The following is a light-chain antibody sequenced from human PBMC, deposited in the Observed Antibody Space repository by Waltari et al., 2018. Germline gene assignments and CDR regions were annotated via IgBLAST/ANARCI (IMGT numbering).Light chain of an antibody. CDR1: QSVLYNSNDKNY. J-gene: IGKJ1*01. CDR3: QQYYRSRT. Sequence: DIVMTQSPDSLAVSLGERPTINCKSSQSVLYNSNDKNYLAWYQQKPGQPPKLLIYWASTRESGVPDRFSGSGSGTDFTLTISSLQAEDVAVYYCQQYYRSRTFGQGTKVEIK. CDR2: WAS. V-gene: IGKV4-1*01.